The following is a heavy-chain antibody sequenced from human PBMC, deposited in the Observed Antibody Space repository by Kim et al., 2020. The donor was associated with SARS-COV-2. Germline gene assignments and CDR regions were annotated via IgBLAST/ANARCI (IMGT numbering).Heavy chain of an antibody. D-gene: IGHD6-19*01. J-gene: IGHJ6*02. CDR3: ASSWQWLVLTYYYYGMDV. CDR2: INSDGSST. Sequence: GGSLRLSCAASGFTFSSYWMHWVRQAPGKGLVWVSRINSDGSSTSYADSVKGRFTISRDNAKNTLYLQMNSLRAEDTAVYYRASSWQWLVLTYYYYGMDVWGQGTTVTVSS. CDR1: GFTFSSYW. V-gene: IGHV3-74*01.